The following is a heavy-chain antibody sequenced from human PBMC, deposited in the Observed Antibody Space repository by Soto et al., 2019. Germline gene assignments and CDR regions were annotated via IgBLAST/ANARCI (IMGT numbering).Heavy chain of an antibody. V-gene: IGHV4-59*01. Sequence: SETLSLTCTVSGGSISRYYWSWILQPPWKGLEWIGYIYYSGSTNYNPSLKSRVTISVDTSKNQFSLKLSSVTAADTAVYYCARTRRGYSGYYHIFFDYWGQGTLVTVSS. CDR1: GGSISRYY. J-gene: IGHJ4*02. CDR2: IYYSGST. CDR3: ARTRRGYSGYYHIFFDY. D-gene: IGHD5-12*01.